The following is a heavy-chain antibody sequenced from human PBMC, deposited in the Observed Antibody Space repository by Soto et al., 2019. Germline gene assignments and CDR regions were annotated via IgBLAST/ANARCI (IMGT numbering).Heavy chain of an antibody. CDR2: IYHSGST. J-gene: IGHJ6*02. CDR1: GGSIRSSKW. D-gene: IGHD6-6*01. Sequence: SETLSLTCAVSGGSIRSSKWWSWIRQPQGKGLEWIGEIYHSGSTNYNPSLKSRVTISVDKSKNQFSLKLSSVTAADTAVYYCARRTSSSSDYYGMDLWGQGTTVTVSS. CDR3: ARRTSSSSDYYGMDL. V-gene: IGHV4-4*02.